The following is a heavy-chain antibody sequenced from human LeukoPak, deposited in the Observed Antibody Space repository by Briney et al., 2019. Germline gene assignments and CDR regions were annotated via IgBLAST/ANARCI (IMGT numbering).Heavy chain of an antibody. D-gene: IGHD4-17*01. J-gene: IGHJ4*02. V-gene: IGHV3-7*01. CDR3: ARRWGINDYGDPYYFDY. CDR2: IKQDGSKK. CDR1: GFTFSDYW. Sequence: GGSLRLSYAASGFTFSDYWMSWVRQAPGKGLEWVANIKQDGSKKYYVDSVRGRFTVSRDNAKNSLYLQMNSLRAEDMAVYYCARRWGINDYGDPYYFDYWGQGTLVTVSS.